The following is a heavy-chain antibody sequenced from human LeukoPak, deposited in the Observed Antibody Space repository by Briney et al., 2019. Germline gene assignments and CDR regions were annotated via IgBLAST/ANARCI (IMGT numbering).Heavy chain of an antibody. V-gene: IGHV3-7*01. CDR3: ARRGYYDRSGYDY. CDR2: IKEDGSEK. J-gene: IGHJ4*02. Sequence: GGSLRLSCAASAFTFSDYWMTWVRQAPGKGLERVANIKEDGSEKYYVDSVKGRFTISRDNAKNSLYLQMNSLRAEDTAVYYCARRGYYDRSGYDYWGQGTLVTVSS. CDR1: AFTFSDYW. D-gene: IGHD3-22*01.